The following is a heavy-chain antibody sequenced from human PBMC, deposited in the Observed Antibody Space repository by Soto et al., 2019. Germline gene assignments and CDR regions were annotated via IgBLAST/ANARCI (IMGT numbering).Heavy chain of an antibody. J-gene: IGHJ4*02. Sequence: ASVKVSCKASGYTFTSYGISWVRQAPGQGLEWMGWISAYNGNTNYAQKLQGRVTMTTDTSTSTAYMELRSLRSDDTAVYYCARSLPYGPNAGYYFDYWGQGTLVTVSS. V-gene: IGHV1-18*01. CDR2: ISAYNGNT. CDR1: GYTFTSYG. CDR3: ARSLPYGPNAGYYFDY. D-gene: IGHD4-17*01.